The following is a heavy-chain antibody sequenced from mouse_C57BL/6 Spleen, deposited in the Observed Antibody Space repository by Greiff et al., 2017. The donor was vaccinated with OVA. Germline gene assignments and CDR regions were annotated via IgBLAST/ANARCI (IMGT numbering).Heavy chain of an antibody. J-gene: IGHJ1*03. V-gene: IGHV1-64*01. CDR1: GYTFTSYW. CDR3: ARVYGNYWDFDV. Sequence: QVQLQQSGAELVKPGASVKLSCKASGYTFTSYWMHWVKQRPGQGLEWIGMIHPNSGSTNYNEKFKSKATLTVDKSSSTAYMQLSSLTSEDSAVYYCARVYGNYWDFDVGGTGTTVTVSS. CDR2: IHPNSGST. D-gene: IGHD2-1*01.